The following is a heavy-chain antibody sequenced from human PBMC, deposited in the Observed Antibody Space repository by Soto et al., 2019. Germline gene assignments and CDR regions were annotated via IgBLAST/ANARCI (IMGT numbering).Heavy chain of an antibody. CDR2: LYSGGST. D-gene: IGHD4-4*01. J-gene: IGHJ2*01. CDR1: GFTVSSKY. Sequence: EVQLVESGGGLIQPGGSLRLSCAASGFTVSSKYMSWVRQAPGKGLEWVSVLYSGGSTYYADSVKGRITISRNDSKNMLYLQMNSLRAADTAVYYCATSTVPRDWYFDLWGRVTLVTVSS. CDR3: ATSTVPRDWYFDL. V-gene: IGHV3-53*01.